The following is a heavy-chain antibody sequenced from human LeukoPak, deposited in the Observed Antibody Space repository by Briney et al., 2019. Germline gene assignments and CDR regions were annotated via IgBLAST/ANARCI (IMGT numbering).Heavy chain of an antibody. D-gene: IGHD1-1*01. CDR2: ILYSGTTT. Sequence: SETLSLTCTVSGGSISPYYWSWIRQTPGKGLEWIGYILYSGTTTNYSPSLKSRVTISVDTSKNQFSLKLSSVTAADTAVYYCARVGDWNDLVYWGQGTLVTVSS. CDR3: ARVGDWNDLVY. CDR1: GGSISPYY. V-gene: IGHV4-59*01. J-gene: IGHJ4*02.